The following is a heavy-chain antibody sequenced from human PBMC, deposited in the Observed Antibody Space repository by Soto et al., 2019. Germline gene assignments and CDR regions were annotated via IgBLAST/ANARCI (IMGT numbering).Heavy chain of an antibody. J-gene: IGHJ4*01. CDR2: IFYTGST. CDR3: ARAGPRHGHGSN. CDR1: GVSIIICY. Sequence: SGAVSLTGTVSGVSIIICYLSWTRQPPGEGLEWLGYIFYTGSTNYNPSLKSRVLFSIGTSKNQFSLKLTSVPAAATAVYCCARAGPRHGHGSNRGHGTLVTVCS. V-gene: IGHV4-59*12. D-gene: IGHD7-27*01.